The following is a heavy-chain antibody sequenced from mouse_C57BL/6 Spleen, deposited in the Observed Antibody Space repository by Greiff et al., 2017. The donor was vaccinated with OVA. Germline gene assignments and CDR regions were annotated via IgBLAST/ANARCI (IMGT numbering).Heavy chain of an antibody. D-gene: IGHD2-1*01. J-gene: IGHJ1*03. Sequence: VKLQQSGAELVRPRTSVKVSCKASGYAFTNYLIEWVKQRPGQGLEWIGVINPGSGGTNYNEKFKGKATLTADKSSSTAYMQLSSLTSEDSAVYFCARNGNYDWYFDVWGTGTTVTVSS. V-gene: IGHV1-54*01. CDR2: INPGSGGT. CDR3: ARNGNYDWYFDV. CDR1: GYAFTNYL.